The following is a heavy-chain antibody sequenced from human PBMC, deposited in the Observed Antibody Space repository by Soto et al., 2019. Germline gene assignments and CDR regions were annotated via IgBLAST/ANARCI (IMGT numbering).Heavy chain of an antibody. J-gene: IGHJ6*03. CDR1: GGTFSSYT. V-gene: IGHV1-69*04. Sequence: SVKVSCKASGGTFSSYTISWVRQAPGQGLEWMGRIIPILGIANYAQKFQGRVTITADKSTSTAYMELSSLRSEDTAVYYCAREPDVVVVATEDYYHYYMDVWSKGTTVTVSS. CDR3: AREPDVVVVATEDYYHYYMDV. CDR2: IIPILGIA. D-gene: IGHD2-15*01.